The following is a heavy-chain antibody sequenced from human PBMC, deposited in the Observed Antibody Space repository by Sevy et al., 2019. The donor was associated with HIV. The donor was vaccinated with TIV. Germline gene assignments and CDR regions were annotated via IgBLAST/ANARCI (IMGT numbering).Heavy chain of an antibody. D-gene: IGHD6-13*01. V-gene: IGHV5-51*01. CDR1: GYSFTSYW. CDR3: ARAKIAAAGTLYYYGMDV. Sequence: GESLKISCKGSGYSFTSYWIGWVCQMPGKGLEWMGIIYPGDSDTRYSPSFQGQVTISADKSISTAYLQWSSLKASDTAMYYCARAKIAAAGTLYYYGMDVWGQGTTVTVSS. J-gene: IGHJ6*02. CDR2: IYPGDSDT.